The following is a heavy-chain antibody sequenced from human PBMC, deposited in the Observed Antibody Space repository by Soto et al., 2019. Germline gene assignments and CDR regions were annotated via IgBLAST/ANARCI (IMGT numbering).Heavy chain of an antibody. Sequence: GGSPRLSCAASGFTFSSYGMHWVRQAPGKGLEWVAVISYDGSNKYYADSVKGRFTISRDNSKNTLYLQMNSLRAEDTAVYYCAKDARYGSGSYYYYGMDVWGQGTTVTVSS. CDR1: GFTFSSYG. CDR3: AKDARYGSGSYYYYGMDV. J-gene: IGHJ6*02. V-gene: IGHV3-30*18. CDR2: ISYDGSNK. D-gene: IGHD3-10*01.